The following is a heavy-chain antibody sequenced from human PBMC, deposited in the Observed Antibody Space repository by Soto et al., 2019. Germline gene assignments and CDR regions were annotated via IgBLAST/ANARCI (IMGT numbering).Heavy chain of an antibody. V-gene: IGHV3-48*01. J-gene: IGHJ4*02. CDR2: ISSSSSTI. CDR3: ARGYVYYGPDY. Sequence: GGSLRLSCAASGFTFSSYSMNWVRQAPGKGLEWVSYISSSSSTIYYADSVEGRFTISRDNAKNSLYLQMNSLRAEDTAVYYCARGYVYYGPDYWGQGTLVTVSS. D-gene: IGHD4-17*01. CDR1: GFTFSSYS.